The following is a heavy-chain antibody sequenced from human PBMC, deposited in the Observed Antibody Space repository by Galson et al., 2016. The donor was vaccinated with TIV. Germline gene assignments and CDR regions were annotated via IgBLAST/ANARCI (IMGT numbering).Heavy chain of an antibody. Sequence: TLSLTCAVFGGSISNGDYYWSWIRQPPGKGLEWIGYIYYSGSTKINPSLKSRLTMSVDRSRNQFSPSLYSVTAADTAVYFCARDAGTYYHAFDVWGQGTMVTVSS. CDR3: ARDAGTYYHAFDV. D-gene: IGHD3-22*01. CDR2: IYYSGST. CDR1: GGSISNGDYY. J-gene: IGHJ3*01. V-gene: IGHV4-30-4*01.